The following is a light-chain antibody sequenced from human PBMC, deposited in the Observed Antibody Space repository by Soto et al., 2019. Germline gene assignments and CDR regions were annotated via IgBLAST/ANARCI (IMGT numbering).Light chain of an antibody. CDR3: QQYDSSPRLT. CDR2: GAS. CDR1: QTVSSSY. V-gene: IGKV3-20*01. J-gene: IGKJ4*01. Sequence: EIVLTQSPGTLSLSPGERATLSCRASQTVSSSYLAWYQQKPGQAPRLLIYGASNRATGIPDRFSGSGSGTDFTLTISRLEPEDFAVYYCQQYDSSPRLTFGGGTKVEI.